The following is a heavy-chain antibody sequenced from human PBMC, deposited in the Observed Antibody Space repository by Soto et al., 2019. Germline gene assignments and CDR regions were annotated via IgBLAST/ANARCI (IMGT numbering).Heavy chain of an antibody. CDR2: IIPIFGTA. CDR3: AHPRGYGVFDAYDM. V-gene: IGHV1-69*06. D-gene: IGHD4-17*01. CDR1: GGTFSSYA. Sequence: QVQLVQSGAEVKKPGSSVKVSCKASGGTFSSYAISWVRQAPGQGLEWMGGIIPIFGTANYAQKFQGRVTITADKSTSTAYMELSSLRSEDTAVYYCAHPRGYGVFDAYDMWGQGAMVTVSS. J-gene: IGHJ3*02.